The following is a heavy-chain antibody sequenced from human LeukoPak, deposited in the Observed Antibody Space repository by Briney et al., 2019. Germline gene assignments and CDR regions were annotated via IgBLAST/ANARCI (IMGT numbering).Heavy chain of an antibody. Sequence: ASVKVSCKASGYTFTSYGISWVRQAPGQGLEWMEWISAYNGNTNYAQKLQGRVTMTTDTSTSTTYMELRSLRSDDTAVYYCARDDIVATIGGEYYYYGMDVWGQGTTVTVSS. J-gene: IGHJ6*02. CDR1: GYTFTSYG. V-gene: IGHV1-18*01. CDR2: ISAYNGNT. D-gene: IGHD5-12*01. CDR3: ARDDIVATIGGEYYYYGMDV.